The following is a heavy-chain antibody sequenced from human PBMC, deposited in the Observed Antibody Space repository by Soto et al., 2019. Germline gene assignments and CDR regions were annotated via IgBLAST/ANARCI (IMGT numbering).Heavy chain of an antibody. D-gene: IGHD3-10*01. Sequence: QVLLVQSGPEVKKPGSSVKVSCKASGGTFNNYAINWVRQAPGKGLEWMGGIIPTFGTGNHAQRFQGSVTITADESTTTVYMELNSLRSEDTAIYYCASFDGTLVRGGRSSPYEMDVWGQGTTVIVSS. CDR3: ASFDGTLVRGGRSSPYEMDV. CDR1: GGTFNNYA. V-gene: IGHV1-69*01. CDR2: IIPTFGTG. J-gene: IGHJ6*02.